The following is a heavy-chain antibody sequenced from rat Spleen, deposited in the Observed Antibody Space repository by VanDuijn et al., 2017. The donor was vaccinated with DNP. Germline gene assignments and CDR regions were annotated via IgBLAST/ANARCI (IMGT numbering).Heavy chain of an antibody. D-gene: IGHD1-2*01. CDR2: IVFDGTKT. CDR1: RFTFTDYN. V-gene: IGHV5S10*01. Sequence: EVQLVESGGGLVQPGRSLKLSCAASRFTFTDYNMAWVRQAPKMGLEWVATIVFDGTKTYYRDSVKGRFTISRDNAKNTLYLQMDSLRSEDTATYYCTTRDSTYIYGDWFAYWGQGTLVTVSS. J-gene: IGHJ3*01. CDR3: TTRDSTYIYGDWFAY.